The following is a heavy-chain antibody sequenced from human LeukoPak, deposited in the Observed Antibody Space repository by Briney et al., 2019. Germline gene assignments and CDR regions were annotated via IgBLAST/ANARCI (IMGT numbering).Heavy chain of an antibody. J-gene: IGHJ4*02. CDR1: GGSMSSYY. Sequence: SETLSLTCTVSGGSMSSYYWSWIRQPPGEGLEWIGHIYGSGSTNYNPSLKSRVTISVDTSKNQFSLKLSSVTAADTAFYYCATYYGSGSYYRGTFDYWGQGTLVTVSS. CDR2: IYGSGST. V-gene: IGHV4-59*08. CDR3: ATYYGSGSYYRGTFDY. D-gene: IGHD3-10*01.